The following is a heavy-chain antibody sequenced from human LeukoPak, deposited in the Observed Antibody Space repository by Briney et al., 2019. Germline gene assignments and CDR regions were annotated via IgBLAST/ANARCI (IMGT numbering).Heavy chain of an antibody. V-gene: IGHV5-51*01. CDR1: GYSFTSYW. CDR3: ARGVVYNWNDVGYFDY. D-gene: IGHD1-20*01. J-gene: IGHJ4*02. Sequence: GESLKISCKGSGYSFTSYWIGWVRQMPGKGLEWMGIIYPGDSDTRYSPSFQGQVTISADKSISTAYLQWSSLKASDTAMYYCARGVVYNWNDVGYFDYWGQGTLVTVSS. CDR2: IYPGDSDT.